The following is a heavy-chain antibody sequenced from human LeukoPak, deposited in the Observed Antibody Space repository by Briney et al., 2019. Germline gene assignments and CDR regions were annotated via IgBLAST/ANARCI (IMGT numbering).Heavy chain of an antibody. CDR3: ARAGIRRAFDY. Sequence: PGGSLRLSCAASGFTVSSNYMSWVRQAPAKGLEWVSVIYSGGNTYYADSVKGRFTISRDNSKNTLYLQMNSLRAEDTDVYYCARAGIRRAFDYCGQGTLVIVSS. V-gene: IGHV3-53*01. CDR1: GFTVSSNY. J-gene: IGHJ4*02. CDR2: IYSGGNT. D-gene: IGHD1-14*01.